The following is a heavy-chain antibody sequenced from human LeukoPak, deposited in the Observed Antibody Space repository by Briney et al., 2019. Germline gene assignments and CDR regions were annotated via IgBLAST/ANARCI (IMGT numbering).Heavy chain of an antibody. V-gene: IGHV3-33*01. D-gene: IGHD2-15*01. J-gene: IGHJ6*02. CDR3: ARDPSGGSYYYGMDV. Sequence: GGSLRLSCAASGFTFSSYGMHWLRQAPGSGLEWVAVIWFDGSYKYYADSVKGRFTITRDNSKNTLYLQMSSLRAEDTAVYFCARDPSGGSYYYGMDVWGQGTTVTVSS. CDR1: GFTFSSYG. CDR2: IWFDGSYK.